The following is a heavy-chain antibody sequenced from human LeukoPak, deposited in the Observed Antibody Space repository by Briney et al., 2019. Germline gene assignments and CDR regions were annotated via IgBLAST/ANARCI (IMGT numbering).Heavy chain of an antibody. J-gene: IGHJ4*02. CDR3: VRDNLENQWLERSY. CDR2: ISASETSI. CDR1: GFTFSSYG. Sequence: PGRPLRLSCAASGFTFSSYGMHWVRQAPGKGLEWVSQISASETSIKYADSVRGRFTISRDNVKNSVYLQMNSLRAEDTAIYYCVRDNLENQWLERSYWGQGTLVTVSS. V-gene: IGHV3-48*01. D-gene: IGHD6-19*01.